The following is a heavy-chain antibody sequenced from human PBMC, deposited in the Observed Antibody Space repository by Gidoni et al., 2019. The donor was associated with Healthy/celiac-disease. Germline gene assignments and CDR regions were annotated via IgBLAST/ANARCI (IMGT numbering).Heavy chain of an antibody. CDR3: ARCPLTTADDAFDI. D-gene: IGHD4-17*01. CDR1: GGSISSGSYY. V-gene: IGHV4-61*02. Sequence: QVQLQESGPGLVKPSQTLSLTCTVSGGSISSGSYYWSWIRQPAGKGLEWIGRIYTSGSTNYNPSLKSRVTISVDTSKNQFSLKLSSVTAADTAVYYCARCPLTTADDAFDIWGQGTMVTVSS. J-gene: IGHJ3*02. CDR2: IYTSGST.